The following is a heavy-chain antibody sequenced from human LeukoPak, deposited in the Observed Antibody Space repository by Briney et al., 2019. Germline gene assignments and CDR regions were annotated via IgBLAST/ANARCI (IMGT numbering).Heavy chain of an antibody. Sequence: GGSLRLSCAASGFTFSSYGMSWVRQAPGKGLEWVSAISGSGGSTYYADSVKGRFTISRDNSKNTLYLQMNSLRAEDTAVYYCAKDFEVTAIRWSPSFDYWGQGTLVTVSS. J-gene: IGHJ4*02. D-gene: IGHD2-21*02. CDR3: AKDFEVTAIRWSPSFDY. CDR2: ISGSGGST. CDR1: GFTFSSYG. V-gene: IGHV3-23*01.